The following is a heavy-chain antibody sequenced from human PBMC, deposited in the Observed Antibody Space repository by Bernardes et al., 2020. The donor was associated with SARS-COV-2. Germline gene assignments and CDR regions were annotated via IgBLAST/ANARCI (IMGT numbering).Heavy chain of an antibody. CDR1: GGSLRGNY. Sequence: SETLSLTCTVSGGSLRGNYWAWIRQPPGQGLEWIGEVDHSGDTSYNASLKSRVIISAATSENQFSLRMTSVTAADTAMYYCARVSMKYQLPRHFDLWGQGTLVTVSS. J-gene: IGHJ4*02. V-gene: IGHV4-34*01. D-gene: IGHD2-2*01. CDR2: VDHSGDT. CDR3: ARVSMKYQLPRHFDL.